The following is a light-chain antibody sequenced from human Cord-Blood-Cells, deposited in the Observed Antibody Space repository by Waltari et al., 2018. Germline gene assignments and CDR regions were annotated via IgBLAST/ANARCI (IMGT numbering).Light chain of an antibody. CDR1: QSVSSY. Sequence: EIVLTQSPPTLSFSPGERATLSCRARQSVSSYLAWYQQKPGQAPRLLIYDASNRATGIPARFSGSGSGTDFTLTISSLEPEDFAVYYCQQRSNWPITFGQGTRLEIK. V-gene: IGKV3-11*01. CDR2: DAS. J-gene: IGKJ5*01. CDR3: QQRSNWPIT.